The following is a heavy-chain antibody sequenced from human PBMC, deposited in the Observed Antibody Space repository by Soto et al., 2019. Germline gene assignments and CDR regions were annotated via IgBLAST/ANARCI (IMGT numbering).Heavy chain of an antibody. CDR2: ISYDGSNK. J-gene: IGHJ6*02. CDR3: ARDRDFHCSGGSCYVSYYYYGMDV. CDR1: GFTFSSYA. D-gene: IGHD2-15*01. V-gene: IGHV3-30-3*01. Sequence: HPGGSLRLSCAASGFTFSSYAMHWVRQAPGKGLEWVAVISYDGSNKYYADSVKGRFTISRDNSKNTLYLQMNSLRAEDTAVYYCARDRDFHCSGGSCYVSYYYYGMDVWGQGTTGTVS.